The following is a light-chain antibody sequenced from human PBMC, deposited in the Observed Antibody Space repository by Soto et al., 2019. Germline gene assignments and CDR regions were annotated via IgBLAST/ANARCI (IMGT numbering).Light chain of an antibody. CDR3: SSYTSSSPYVV. J-gene: IGLJ2*01. Sequence: QSALTQPASVSGSPGQSITISCTGTNSDVGGYNYVSWYQQHPGKAPKLMIYDVSNRPSGVSNRFSGSKSGNTASLTISGLQAEDEADYYCSSYTSSSPYVVFGAGTKLTVL. CDR2: DVS. V-gene: IGLV2-14*01. CDR1: NSDVGGYNY.